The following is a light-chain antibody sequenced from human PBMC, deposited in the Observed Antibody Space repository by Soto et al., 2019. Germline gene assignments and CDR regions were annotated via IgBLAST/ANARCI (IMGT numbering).Light chain of an antibody. CDR2: DVS. Sequence: QSVLTQPRSVSGSPGQSVTISCTGTITDVGSYNYVSWYQQHSGKAPKLMIYDVSERPSGVPDRFSGSKSGNTASLTISGLRAEDEADYYCCSFAGTYPYVFGTGTKVTVL. J-gene: IGLJ1*01. CDR1: ITDVGSYNY. CDR3: CSFAGTYPYV. V-gene: IGLV2-11*01.